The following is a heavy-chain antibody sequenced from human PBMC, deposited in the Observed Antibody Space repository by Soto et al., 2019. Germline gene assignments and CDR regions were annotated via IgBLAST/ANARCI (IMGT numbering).Heavy chain of an antibody. J-gene: IGHJ3*02. D-gene: IGHD3-16*01. CDR1: GFTFSNYA. V-gene: IGHV3-30*03. CDR3: TRGRPLPSMNTGDEPLDI. CDR2: MSFDGTR. Sequence: QVQLVESGGGVVQPGTSLTLSCAASGFTFSNYAMHWVRQAPGKGLEWVAAMSFDGTRYYADSVKGRSTISRDSARNTVFLQTSGLRVDDMALYYCTRGRPLPSMNTGDEPLDIWGQGTMVTVS.